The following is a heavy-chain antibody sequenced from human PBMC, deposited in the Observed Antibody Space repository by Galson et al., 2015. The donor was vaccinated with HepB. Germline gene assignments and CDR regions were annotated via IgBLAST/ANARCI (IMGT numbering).Heavy chain of an antibody. Sequence: SLRLSCAASGFTFGDYAMSWFRQAPGKGLEWVGFIRSKAYGGTTEYAASVKGRFTISRDDSKSIAYLQMNSLKTEDTAVYYCTREDKGGDSYNFRILNYFDYWGQGTLVTVSS. V-gene: IGHV3-49*03. D-gene: IGHD5-24*01. CDR2: IRSKAYGGTT. CDR3: TREDKGGDSYNFRILNYFDY. CDR1: GFTFGDYA. J-gene: IGHJ4*02.